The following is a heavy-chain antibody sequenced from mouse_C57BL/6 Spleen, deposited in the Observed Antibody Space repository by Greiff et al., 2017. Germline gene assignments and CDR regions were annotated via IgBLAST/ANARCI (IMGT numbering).Heavy chain of an antibody. CDR2: ISYDGSN. V-gene: IGHV3-6*01. CDR1: GYSITSGYY. J-gene: IGHJ4*01. Sequence: DVKLQESGPGLVKPSQSLSLTCSVTGYSITSGYYWNWIRQFPGNKLEWMGYISYDGSNNYNPSLKNRISITRDTSKNQFCLKLNSVTTEDTATYYCARAYYDEDYWGQGTSVTVSS. CDR3: ARAYYDEDY.